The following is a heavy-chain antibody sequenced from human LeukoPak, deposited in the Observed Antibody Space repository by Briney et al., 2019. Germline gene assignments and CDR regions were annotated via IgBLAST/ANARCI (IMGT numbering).Heavy chain of an antibody. J-gene: IGHJ6*02. Sequence: GGSLRLSCAASGFTFSNFAMTWVRQAPGKGLGWVANIKQDGSEKYYVDSVKGRFTISRDNAKNSLYLQMNSLRAEDTAVYYCARDSRRRDDNYYGMDVWGQGTTVTVSS. V-gene: IGHV3-7*01. CDR2: IKQDGSEK. CDR1: GFTFSNFA. D-gene: IGHD3-22*01. CDR3: ARDSRRRDDNYYGMDV.